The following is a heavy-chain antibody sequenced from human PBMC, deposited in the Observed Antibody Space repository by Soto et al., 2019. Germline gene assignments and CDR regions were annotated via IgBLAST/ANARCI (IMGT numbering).Heavy chain of an antibody. J-gene: IGHJ3*02. V-gene: IGHV3-23*01. D-gene: IGHD3-22*01. CDR1: GVPFSSYA. CDR2: ISGSGGST. Sequence: GGSLRLSCAASGVPFSSYAMSWVRQAPGKGLEWVSAISGSGGSTYYADSVKGRFTISRDNSKNTLYLQMNSLRAEDTAVYYCAMHYYDSSGYPDAFDSWGQGTTVNVSS. CDR3: AMHYYDSSGYPDAFDS.